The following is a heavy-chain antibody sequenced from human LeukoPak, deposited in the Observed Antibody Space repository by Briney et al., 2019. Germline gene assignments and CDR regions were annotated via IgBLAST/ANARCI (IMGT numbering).Heavy chain of an antibody. CDR2: IYYSGST. J-gene: IGHJ4*02. CDR1: GFTFSNAW. V-gene: IGHV4-59*01. D-gene: IGHD5-24*01. Sequence: HWGSLRLSCAASGFTFSNAWMSWIRQPPGKGLEWIGYIYYSGSTNYNPSLKSRVTISLDTSKNQFSLKLSSVTAADTAVYYCARGGMATIWDYWGQGILVTVSS. CDR3: ARGGMATIWDY.